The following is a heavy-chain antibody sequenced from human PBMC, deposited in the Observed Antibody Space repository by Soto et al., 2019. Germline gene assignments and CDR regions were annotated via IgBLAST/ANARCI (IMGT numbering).Heavy chain of an antibody. J-gene: IGHJ4*02. Sequence: ASVKVSCKASGYTFTSYGMSWVRQAPGQGLEWMGWISAYNGNTNYAQKLQGRVTMTTDTSTSTAYMELRSLRSDDTAVYYCARDQRTYYYDSSGYYYRLDYWGQGTLVTVSS. V-gene: IGHV1-18*01. CDR2: ISAYNGNT. D-gene: IGHD3-22*01. CDR1: GYTFTSYG. CDR3: ARDQRTYYYDSSGYYYRLDY.